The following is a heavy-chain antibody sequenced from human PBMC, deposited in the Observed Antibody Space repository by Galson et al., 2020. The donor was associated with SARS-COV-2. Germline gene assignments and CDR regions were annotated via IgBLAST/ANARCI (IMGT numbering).Heavy chain of an antibody. CDR1: GFSFSNYA. CDR3: AKDGRGTGASGPFHCDS. Sequence: GGSLRLSCAASGFSFSNYAVSWVRQAPGKGLEWVSVISGSGSSTYYADSVKGRFTISRDNSKNTLSLQMNSLRAEDTGIYYCAKDGRGTGASGPFHCDSWGQGTLVTVSS. J-gene: IGHJ4*02. V-gene: IGHV3-23*01. D-gene: IGHD3-16*01. CDR2: ISGSGSST.